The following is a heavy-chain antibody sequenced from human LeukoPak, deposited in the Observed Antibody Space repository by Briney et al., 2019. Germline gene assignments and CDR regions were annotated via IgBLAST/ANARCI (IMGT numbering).Heavy chain of an antibody. V-gene: IGHV3-7*04. Sequence: GGSLRLSCAASGFTFSSYWMSWVRQAPGKGLEWVANIKQDGSDKYYVDSVKGRFTISRDNAKNSLYLQMNNLRAEDTAVYYCARPLPGIAVAGNYWDFDLWGRGTLVTVSS. J-gene: IGHJ2*01. CDR3: ARPLPGIAVAGNYWDFDL. CDR1: GFTFSSYW. CDR2: IKQDGSDK. D-gene: IGHD6-19*01.